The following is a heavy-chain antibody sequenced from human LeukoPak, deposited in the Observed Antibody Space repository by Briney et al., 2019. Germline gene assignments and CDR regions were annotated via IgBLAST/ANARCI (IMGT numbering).Heavy chain of an antibody. Sequence: SETLSLTCAVYEGTLSGYFWSWLRQPPGKGLEWIGEISIAGEANYNPSLRSRATISIDTTKNQFSLKLTSVIAADTALYYCVRQIGAGAFDLWGRDRVVTVS. J-gene: IGHJ2*01. D-gene: IGHD6-19*01. CDR1: EGTLSGYF. CDR3: VRQIGAGAFDL. CDR2: ISIAGEA. V-gene: IGHV4-34*08.